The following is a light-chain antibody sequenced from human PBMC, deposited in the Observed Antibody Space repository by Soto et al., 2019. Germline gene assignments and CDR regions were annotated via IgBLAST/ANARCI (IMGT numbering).Light chain of an antibody. CDR2: GVS. CDR3: SSYTTTATLDYV. J-gene: IGLJ1*01. Sequence: QSVLTQPASVSGSPGQSITISCTGTRSDVGGYNYVSWYQQHPGKAPKLMIYGVSNRPSGVSDRFSGSKSGNTASLTISGLQAEDEAHYYCSSYTTTATLDYVFGTGTKVTVL. CDR1: RSDVGGYNY. V-gene: IGLV2-14*01.